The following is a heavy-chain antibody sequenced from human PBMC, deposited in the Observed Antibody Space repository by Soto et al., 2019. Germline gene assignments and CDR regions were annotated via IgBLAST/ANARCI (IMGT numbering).Heavy chain of an antibody. V-gene: IGHV4-59*01. CDR2: IYYSGST. J-gene: IGHJ6*02. CDR1: GGSISSYY. CDR3: ARVAGMLPDGMDV. D-gene: IGHD2-15*01. Sequence: PLETLSLTCPVSGGSISSYYWSWIRQPPGKGLEWIGYIYYSGSTNYNPSLKSRVTISVDTSKNQFSLKLSSVTAADTAVYYCARVAGMLPDGMDVWGQGTTVTVSS.